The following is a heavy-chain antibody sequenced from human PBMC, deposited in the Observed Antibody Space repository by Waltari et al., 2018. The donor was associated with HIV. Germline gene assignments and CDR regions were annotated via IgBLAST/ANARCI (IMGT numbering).Heavy chain of an antibody. Sequence: QVQLQQWGTGLLKPSETLALTGAVYGGYFNNYYWSWFRQPPGKGLEWIGQIDHSGTSHYNPTLKDRLTMSVDTSKNQFSLKLTSATAADTAVFYCARGVFSLIVAGTNFDYWGQGFLVTVSS. D-gene: IGHD5-12*01. CDR1: GGYFNNYY. CDR2: IDHSGTS. J-gene: IGHJ4*02. CDR3: ARGVFSLIVAGTNFDY. V-gene: IGHV4-34*01.